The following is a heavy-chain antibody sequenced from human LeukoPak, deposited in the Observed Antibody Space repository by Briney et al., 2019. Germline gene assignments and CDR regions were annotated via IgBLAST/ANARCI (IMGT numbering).Heavy chain of an antibody. V-gene: IGHV3-23*01. J-gene: IGHJ4*02. CDR1: GFPFSNNV. Sequence: GGSLRLSCAASGFPFSNNVMSWVRQAPGRGLDWLSAIRGSGDTYYADSVKGRFTISRDNSKNMLYLQMNSLRAEDTAVYCCAKTFPYGTTWYGFCDYWGQGALVTVSS. CDR3: AKTFPYGTTWYGFCDY. D-gene: IGHD3-3*01. CDR2: IRGSGDT.